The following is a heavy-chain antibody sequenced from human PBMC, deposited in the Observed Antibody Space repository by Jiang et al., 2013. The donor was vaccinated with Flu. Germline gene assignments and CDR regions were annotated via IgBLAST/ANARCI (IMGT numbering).Heavy chain of an antibody. CDR3: AREFGIAAAGTGEYAFDI. D-gene: IGHD6-13*01. J-gene: IGHJ3*02. CDR1: GFTFSSYA. Sequence: QLLESGGGVVQPGRSLRLSCAASGFTFSSYAMHWVRQAPGKGLEWVAVISYDGSNKYYADSVKGRFTISRDNSKNTLYLQMNSLRAEDTAVYYCAREFGIAAAGTGEYAFDIWGQGTMVTVSS. V-gene: IGHV3-30-3*01. CDR2: ISYDGSNK.